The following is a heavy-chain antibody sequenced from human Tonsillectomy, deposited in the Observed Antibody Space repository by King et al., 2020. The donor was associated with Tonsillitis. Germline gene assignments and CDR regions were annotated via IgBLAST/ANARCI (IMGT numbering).Heavy chain of an antibody. V-gene: IGHV1-69*01. CDR3: ARGGMDRNWFDP. D-gene: IGHD2-2*03. CDR2: IIPIFDTR. CDR1: GVTFSSYA. Sequence: QLVQSGAEVKKPGSSVKVSCKASGVTFSSYAISWVRQAPGQGLEWMGGIIPIFDTRNYAQKFRDRVTISADESTSTVYMEMSSLKAEDAAVYYCARGGMDRNWFDPWGQGTLVTVS. J-gene: IGHJ5*02.